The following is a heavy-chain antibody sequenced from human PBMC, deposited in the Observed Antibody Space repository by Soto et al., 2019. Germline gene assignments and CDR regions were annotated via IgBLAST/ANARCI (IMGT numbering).Heavy chain of an antibody. J-gene: IGHJ4*02. CDR3: AHSAHYYDTSGYYHYYFNS. CDR2: IYWNDDK. CDR1: GFSLRTSGVG. V-gene: IGHV2-5*01. Sequence: SGPTLVNPTQTLTLTCTFSGFSLRTSGVGVGWIRQPPGKALEWLALIYWNDDKHYSPSLKTRLTITKDTSKNQVVLTMTDMDPVDTATYYCAHSAHYYDTSGYYHYYFNSWGQGTLVTVSS. D-gene: IGHD3-22*01.